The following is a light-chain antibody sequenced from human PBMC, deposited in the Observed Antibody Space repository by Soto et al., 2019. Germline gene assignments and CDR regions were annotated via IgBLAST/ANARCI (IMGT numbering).Light chain of an antibody. CDR2: DAS. CDR1: QSVRNNY. J-gene: IGKJ4*01. Sequence: EIVLTQSPGTLSLSPGERATLSCRASQSVRNNYLAWYQQKPGQAPRLLIYDASSRATGIPDRFSGSGSGTDFTLTISRLEPEDFAVYYCQQYGSSPDTFGGGTKGEIK. V-gene: IGKV3-20*01. CDR3: QQYGSSPDT.